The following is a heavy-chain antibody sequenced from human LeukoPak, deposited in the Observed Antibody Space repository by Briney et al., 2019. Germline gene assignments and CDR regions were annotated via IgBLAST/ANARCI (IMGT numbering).Heavy chain of an antibody. CDR1: GGTFSSYA. V-gene: IGHV1-69*06. CDR3: ARASRSTYYYDSSGEGDYMDV. Sequence: SVEVSCKASGGTFSSYAISWVRQAPGQGLEWMGGIIPIFGTANYAQKFQGRVTITADKSTSTAYMELSSLRSEDTAVYYCARASRSTYYYDSSGEGDYMDVWGKGTTVTVSS. CDR2: IIPIFGTA. J-gene: IGHJ6*03. D-gene: IGHD3-22*01.